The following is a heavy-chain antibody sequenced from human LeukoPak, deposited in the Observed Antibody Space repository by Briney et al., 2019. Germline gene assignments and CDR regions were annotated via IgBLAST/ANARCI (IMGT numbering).Heavy chain of an antibody. CDR3: AKDLRIFGVTYYFDY. V-gene: IGHV3-30*02. D-gene: IGHD3-3*01. CDR2: IRYDGSNK. CDR1: GFTFSSYG. J-gene: IGHJ4*02. Sequence: GGSLRLSCAASGFTFSSYGMHWVRQAPGKGLEWVAFIRYDGSNKYYADSVKGRFTISRDNSENTLYLQMNSLRAEDTAVYYCAKDLRIFGVTYYFDYWGQGTLVTVSS.